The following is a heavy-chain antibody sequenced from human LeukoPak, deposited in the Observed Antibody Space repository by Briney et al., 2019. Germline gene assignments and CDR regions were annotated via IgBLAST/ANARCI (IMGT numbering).Heavy chain of an antibody. CDR2: LNPYSGDT. CDR1: GYTFTAYY. Sequence: ASVKVSCKASGYTFTAYYLHWVRQAPGQGLEWMGWLNPYSGDTNCAQNFQGRVTMTRVTSIHTAYMELSRLRPDDTAVYYCVRSSYDSSLRFDDYWGQGTLVTVSS. CDR3: VRSSYDSSLRFDDY. V-gene: IGHV1-2*02. J-gene: IGHJ4*02. D-gene: IGHD3-22*01.